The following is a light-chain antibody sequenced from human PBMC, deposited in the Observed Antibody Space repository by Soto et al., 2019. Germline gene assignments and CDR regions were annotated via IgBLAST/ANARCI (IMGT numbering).Light chain of an antibody. J-gene: IGLJ1*01. CDR3: CSYVGSYTSYV. V-gene: IGLV2-11*01. Sequence: QSALTQPRSVSGSPGQSVTISCTGTSSDVGTYNFVSWYQQHPGKAPKFMIYDVTKRPSGVPDRFSGSKSGNTASLTISGLQAEDEADYYCCSYVGSYTSYVFGTGTKDTVL. CDR1: SSDVGTYNF. CDR2: DVT.